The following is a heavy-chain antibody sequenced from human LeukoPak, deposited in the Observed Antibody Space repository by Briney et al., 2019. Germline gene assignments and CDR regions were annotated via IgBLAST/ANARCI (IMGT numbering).Heavy chain of an antibody. CDR3: ARSHYQSRDYFDQDAFDI. D-gene: IGHD3-22*01. V-gene: IGHV3-72*01. J-gene: IGHJ3*02. CDR2: TRNKVNSNAS. CDR1: GFTFSDHY. Sequence: GGSLRLSCAASGFTFSDHYMDWVRQAPGKGREWVGRTRNKVNSNASEYAASVKGRFTISRDDSKNLLYLKMNSLKTEDTAVYHCARSHYQSRDYFDQDAFDIWGQGTMVTVSS.